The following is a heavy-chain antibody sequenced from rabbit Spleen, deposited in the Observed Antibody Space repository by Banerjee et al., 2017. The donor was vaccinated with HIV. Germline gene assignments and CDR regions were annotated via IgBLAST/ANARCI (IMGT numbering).Heavy chain of an antibody. J-gene: IGHJ6*01. D-gene: IGHD1-1*01. CDR2: IDSGGSGDT. CDR3: ARDTSSSFSSYGMDL. CDR1: GFSFSRRFY. Sequence: QEQLVESGGGLVKPGASLTLTCTASGFSFSRRFYMCWVRQAPGKGLEWIACIDSGGSGDTYYANWAKCRFTISKSSSTTVTLQMTSLTAADTATYFCARDTSSSFSSYGMDLWGQGTLVTVS. V-gene: IGHV1S45*01.